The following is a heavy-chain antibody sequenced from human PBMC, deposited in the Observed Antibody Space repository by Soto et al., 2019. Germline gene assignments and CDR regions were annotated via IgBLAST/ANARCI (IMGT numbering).Heavy chain of an antibody. V-gene: IGHV3-23*01. D-gene: IGHD6-19*01. CDR1: GFSFSAYA. Sequence: GGSLRLSCAASGFSFSAYAMSWVRQAPGKGLEWVSCISSSAGTTCYADSVKGRFTISRDNSKSTLYLQMDSLRAEDTAVYYCTKTSSAWYSLSWFDPWGQGTRVNVSS. CDR2: ISSSAGTT. J-gene: IGHJ5*02. CDR3: TKTSSAWYSLSWFDP.